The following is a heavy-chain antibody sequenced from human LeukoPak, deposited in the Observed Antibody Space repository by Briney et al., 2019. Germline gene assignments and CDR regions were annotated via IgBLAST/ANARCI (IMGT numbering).Heavy chain of an antibody. CDR1: GFTLSDFY. D-gene: IGHD2-2*01. V-gene: IGHV3-11*04. J-gene: IGHJ4*02. CDR3: ARHCTSSSCYSFDY. Sequence: PGGSLRLSCAGSGFTLSDFYMSSIRQASGNGLECISSISASCSAIYYADSVKGRFTISRDNAKNSLRLQMDGLRAEDTALYYCARHCTSSSCYSFDYWGQGTLVTVSS. CDR2: ISASCSAI.